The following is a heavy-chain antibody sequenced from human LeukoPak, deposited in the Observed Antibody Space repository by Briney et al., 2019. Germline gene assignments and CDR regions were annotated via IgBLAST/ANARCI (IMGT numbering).Heavy chain of an antibody. CDR2: IKQDGSEK. D-gene: IGHD3-10*01. CDR3: AREFHIYGSPFDY. J-gene: IGHJ4*02. Sequence: GGSLRLSCAASAFTFSNYCMTWVGQAPGKGLEWVANIKQDGSEKYYVDSVKGRFTISRDNAKNSLYLQMNSLRAEDTAVYYCAREFHIYGSPFDYWGQGTLVTVSS. CDR1: AFTFSNYC. V-gene: IGHV3-7*01.